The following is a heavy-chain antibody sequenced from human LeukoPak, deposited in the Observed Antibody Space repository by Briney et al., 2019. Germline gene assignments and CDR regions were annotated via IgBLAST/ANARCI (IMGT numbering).Heavy chain of an antibody. CDR3: ARGGSSDWPTDY. Sequence: ASVKVSCKASGYTYVSYAIHWVRQAPGQSLEWVGWIIARNGNTKYSQKFQDRVTISTGTAASTAYMELSSLTSEDTAVYYCARGGSSDWPTDYWGQGTLVTVSS. V-gene: IGHV1-3*01. CDR1: GYTYVSYA. J-gene: IGHJ4*02. CDR2: IIARNGNT. D-gene: IGHD6-25*01.